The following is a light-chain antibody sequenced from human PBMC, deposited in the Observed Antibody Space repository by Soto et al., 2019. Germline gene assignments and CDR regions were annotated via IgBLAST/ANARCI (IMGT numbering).Light chain of an antibody. J-gene: IGKJ5*01. CDR2: GAS. Sequence: EIVMSQSPATLSVSPGERATLSCRASQSVSTNLAWYQQKPGQAPRLLIYGASTRATGIPARFSGSGSGTKFTLTISSLQSEDFVVYYCQHYNYWPQNAITFGQATRLE. CDR1: QSVSTN. CDR3: QHYNYWPQNAIT. V-gene: IGKV3-15*01.